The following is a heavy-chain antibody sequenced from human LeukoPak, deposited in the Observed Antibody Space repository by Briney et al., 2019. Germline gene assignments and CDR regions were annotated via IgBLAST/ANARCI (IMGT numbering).Heavy chain of an antibody. V-gene: IGHV4-34*01. Sequence: SETLSLTCAVYGGSFSGYYWSWIRQPPGKGLEWIGEINHSGSTNYNPSLKSRVTISVDTSKNQFSLKLSSVTAADTAVYYCARDQSATAKGYWGQGTLVTVSS. J-gene: IGHJ4*02. CDR2: INHSGST. CDR3: ARDQSATAKGY. D-gene: IGHD2-21*02. CDR1: GGSFSGYY.